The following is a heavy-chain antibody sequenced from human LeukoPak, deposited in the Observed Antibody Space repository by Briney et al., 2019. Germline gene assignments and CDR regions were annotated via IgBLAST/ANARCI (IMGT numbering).Heavy chain of an antibody. CDR3: ARAFSSGWYPYSIGGLWFDY. V-gene: IGHV4-59*01. CDR1: GGSISSYY. J-gene: IGHJ4*02. Sequence: PSETLSPTCTVSGGSISSYYWSWIRQPPGKGLEWIGNIYYTGSTNYNPSLKGRVTISVDTSKNQFSLKLSSVTAADTAVYYCARAFSSGWYPYSIGGLWFDYWGQGTLVTVSS. D-gene: IGHD6-19*01. CDR2: IYYTGST.